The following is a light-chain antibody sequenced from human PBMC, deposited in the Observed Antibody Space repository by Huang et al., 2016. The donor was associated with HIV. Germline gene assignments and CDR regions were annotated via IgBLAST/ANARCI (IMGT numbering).Light chain of an antibody. V-gene: IGKV3-15*01. CDR1: QGISSN. CDR2: GAS. CDR3: QQYDQWPPGYT. J-gene: IGKJ2*01. Sequence: EIVMTQSPATLFVSPGERATLSCRASQGISSNLAWYQQKPGQAPRVLIYGASTRAFGVPARFSGTGSGTEFTLTISSLQSEDLAVYYCQQYDQWPPGYTFGQGTKL.